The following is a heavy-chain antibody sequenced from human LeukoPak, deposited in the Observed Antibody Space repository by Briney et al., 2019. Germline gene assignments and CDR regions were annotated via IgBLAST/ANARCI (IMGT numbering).Heavy chain of an antibody. CDR2: IYTSGST. Sequence: SETLSLTCTVSGGSISSYDWSWIRQPAGKGLEWMGRIYTSGSTNYNPSLKSRVTMSVDTSKNQCSLKLSHATAADTAVYYCARDPMGAAGEYWGQGTLVTVSS. D-gene: IGHD2-15*01. V-gene: IGHV4-4*07. CDR1: GGSISSYD. CDR3: ARDPMGAAGEY. J-gene: IGHJ4*02.